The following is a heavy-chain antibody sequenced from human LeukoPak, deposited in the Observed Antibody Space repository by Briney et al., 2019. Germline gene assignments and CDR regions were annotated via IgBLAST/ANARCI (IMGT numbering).Heavy chain of an antibody. J-gene: IGHJ5*02. D-gene: IGHD3-9*01. CDR1: GFTFSSYS. V-gene: IGHV3-9*01. Sequence: GGSLRLSCAASGFTFSSYSMNWVRQAPGKGLEWVSGITWNSDSTGYADSVKGRFTISRDNAKNSLYLEMNSLRAEDTAFYYCAKGLYCDILTGNWFDPWGQGTLVTVSS. CDR3: AKGLYCDILTGNWFDP. CDR2: ITWNSDST.